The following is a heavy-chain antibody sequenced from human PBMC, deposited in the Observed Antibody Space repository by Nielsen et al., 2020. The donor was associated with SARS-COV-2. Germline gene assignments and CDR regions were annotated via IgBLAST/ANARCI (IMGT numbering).Heavy chain of an antibody. V-gene: IGHV1-24*01. J-gene: IGHJ6*02. Sequence: ASVKVSCKVSGFTLTELSMHWVRQAHGKGFEWMGGFDPEDGETIYAQKFQGRVTMIEDTSTDTAYMELSSLRSEDTAVYYCATTFAIFGEVRMDVWGQGTAVTVSS. D-gene: IGHD3-3*01. CDR2: FDPEDGET. CDR3: ATTFAIFGEVRMDV. CDR1: GFTLTELS.